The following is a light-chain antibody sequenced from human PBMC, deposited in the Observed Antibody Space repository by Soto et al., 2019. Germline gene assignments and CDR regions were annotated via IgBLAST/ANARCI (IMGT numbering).Light chain of an antibody. Sequence: DIVLTQSPGTLALSPGERATLSCRAGQSVYNYLAWYQQKPGQAPRLLIYDASDRATGLPARFSASGSGTDLTLTISSLEPEDSEIYYCQQRANSPGTFGQGTKVDIK. V-gene: IGKV3-11*01. J-gene: IGKJ1*01. CDR3: QQRANSPGT. CDR2: DAS. CDR1: QSVYNY.